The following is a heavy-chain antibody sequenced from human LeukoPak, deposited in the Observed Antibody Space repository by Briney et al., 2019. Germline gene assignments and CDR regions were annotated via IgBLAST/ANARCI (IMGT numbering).Heavy chain of an antibody. J-gene: IGHJ4*02. Sequence: PGGSLRLSCAASGFTISSNYMSWVRQAPGKGLEWVSGIYSGGSTYYADSVKGRFTISRDNSKNTLYLQMNSLRAEDTAVYYCARGQQLAHYFDYWGQGTLVTVSS. CDR1: GFTISSNY. CDR3: ARGQQLAHYFDY. CDR2: IYSGGST. D-gene: IGHD6-13*01. V-gene: IGHV3-53*01.